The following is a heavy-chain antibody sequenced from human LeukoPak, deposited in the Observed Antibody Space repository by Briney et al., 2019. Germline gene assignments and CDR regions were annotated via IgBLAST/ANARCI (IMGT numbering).Heavy chain of an antibody. CDR2: IYYTGSMYYNPSSGTT. J-gene: IGHJ4*02. D-gene: IGHD5-18*01. V-gene: IGHV4-39*07. Sequence: SETLSLTCTVSGGSISGSAYYWGWIRQPPGKGLEWIGSIYYTGSMYYNPSSGTTYYNPSLKSRVTISLDTSKNQFSLKVTSVTAADTAVYYCVRGNRGYSYGYSPPRFDYWGQGTLVTVSS. CDR3: VRGNRGYSYGYSPPRFDY. CDR1: GGSISGSAYY.